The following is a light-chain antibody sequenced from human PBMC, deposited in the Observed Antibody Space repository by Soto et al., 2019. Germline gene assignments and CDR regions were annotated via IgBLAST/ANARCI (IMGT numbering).Light chain of an antibody. CDR2: NNN. Sequence: QSVLTQPPSASGPPGQRVTISCSGSSSNIGRNTVNWYQQFPGTAPNLLIYNNNERPSGVPDLFSGSKSGTSASLAISGLRSEDEADYYCAAWDASLNGRVCGVGTKDTVL. CDR3: AAWDASLNGRV. V-gene: IGLV1-44*01. J-gene: IGLJ3*02. CDR1: SSNIGRNT.